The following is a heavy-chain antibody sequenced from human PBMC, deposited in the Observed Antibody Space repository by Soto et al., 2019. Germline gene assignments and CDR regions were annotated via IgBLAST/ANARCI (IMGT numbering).Heavy chain of an antibody. D-gene: IGHD6-13*01. V-gene: IGHV4-59*01. CDR1: GGSMRNYF. CDR3: AAGEASSRNLAPYYLDF. CDR2: IHYSGTT. Sequence: SETLTLTCTVSGGSMRNYFWTWIRQPPGKGLEWIGYIHYSGTTSFFPSYNPSLRSRVTISEDTSKNQFSLKLLSVTTADTAVYFCAAGEASSRNLAPYYLDFWGQGTLVTVSS. J-gene: IGHJ4*02.